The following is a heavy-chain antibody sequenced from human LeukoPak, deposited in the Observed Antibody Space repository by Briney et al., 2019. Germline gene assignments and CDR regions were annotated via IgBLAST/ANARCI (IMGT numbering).Heavy chain of an antibody. CDR1: GGSISSGGYY. CDR2: IYHSGST. D-gene: IGHD3-3*01. Sequence: PSQTLSLTCTVSGGSISSGGYYWSWIRQPPGKGLEWIGYIYHSGSTYYNPSLKSRVTISVDRSKNQFSLKLSSVTAADTAVYYCARGPRGDFWSGYDDYWGRGTLATVSS. CDR3: ARGPRGDFWSGYDDY. V-gene: IGHV4-30-2*01. J-gene: IGHJ4*02.